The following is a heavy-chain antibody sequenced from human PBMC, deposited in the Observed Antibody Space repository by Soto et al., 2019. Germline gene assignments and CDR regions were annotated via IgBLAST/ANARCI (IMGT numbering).Heavy chain of an antibody. J-gene: IGHJ6*02. CDR2: IDWDDDK. CDR3: ARLRDRDYYYYGMDV. V-gene: IGHV2-70*01. CDR1: GFSLSTSKMC. Sequence: SGPTLVNHKQTLTLTCTFSGFSLSTSKMCVSWIRQPPGKALEWLALIDWDDDKYYSTSLKTRLTISKDTSKNQVVLTMTNMDPVDTATYYCARLRDRDYYYYGMDVWGQGTTVTVSS.